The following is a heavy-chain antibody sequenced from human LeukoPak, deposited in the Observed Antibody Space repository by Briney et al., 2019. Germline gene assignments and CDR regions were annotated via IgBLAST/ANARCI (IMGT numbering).Heavy chain of an antibody. CDR1: GVSISTFY. CDR3: ARHLRYCSGGTCYSSDAFDI. Sequence: SETLSLTCTVAGVSISTFYWSWIRQPPGEGLEWIGYISDSGSTNYNPSLQSRITISVDTSKNQFSLKLSSVTAADTAVYYCARHLRYCSGGTCYSSDAFDIWGRGTMVTVSS. D-gene: IGHD2-15*01. V-gene: IGHV4-59*08. J-gene: IGHJ3*02. CDR2: ISDSGST.